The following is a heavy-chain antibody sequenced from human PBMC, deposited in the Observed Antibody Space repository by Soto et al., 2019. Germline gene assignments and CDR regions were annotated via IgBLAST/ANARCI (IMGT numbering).Heavy chain of an antibody. D-gene: IGHD6-19*01. V-gene: IGHV3-23*01. CDR1: GFTFSSYA. CDR2: ISGSGGST. CDR3: AKDSYSSGWYPIDY. J-gene: IGHJ4*02. Sequence: GSLRLSCAASGFTFSSYAMSWVRQAPGKGLEWVSAISGSGGSTYYADSVKGRFTISRDNSKNTLYLQMNSLRAEDTAVYYCAKDSYSSGWYPIDYWGQGTLVTVSS.